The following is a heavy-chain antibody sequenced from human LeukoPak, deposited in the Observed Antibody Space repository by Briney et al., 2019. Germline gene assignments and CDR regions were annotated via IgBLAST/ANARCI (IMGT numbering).Heavy chain of an antibody. V-gene: IGHV3-23*01. CDR3: AKLARRYYYGSGRDGMDV. D-gene: IGHD3-10*01. J-gene: IGHJ6*04. Sequence: GGSLRLSCAASGYTFSSYAMSWVRQAPGKGLEWVSAISGSGGSTYYADSVKGRFTISRDNSKNTLYLQTNSLRAEDTAVYYCAKLARRYYYGSGRDGMDVWGKGTTVTVSS. CDR2: ISGSGGST. CDR1: GYTFSSYA.